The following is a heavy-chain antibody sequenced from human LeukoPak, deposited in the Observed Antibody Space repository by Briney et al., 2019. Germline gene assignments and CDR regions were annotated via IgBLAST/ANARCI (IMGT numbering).Heavy chain of an antibody. CDR1: GFTFSSYA. V-gene: IGHV3-23*01. CDR2: ISGSGGST. D-gene: IGHD5-18*01. Sequence: GGSLRLSCAASGFTFSSYAMSWVRQAPGKGLEWVSAISGSGGSTYYADSVKGRFTISRDNSKNMLYLQMNSLRAEDTAVYYCAKSRDTAMVILLFDYWGQGTLVTVSS. J-gene: IGHJ4*02. CDR3: AKSRDTAMVILLFDY.